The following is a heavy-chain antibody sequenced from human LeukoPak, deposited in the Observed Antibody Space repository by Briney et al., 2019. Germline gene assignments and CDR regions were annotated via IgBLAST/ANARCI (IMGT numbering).Heavy chain of an antibody. CDR2: IYYSGST. D-gene: IGHD5-12*01. CDR1: GGSISSSSYY. CDR3: ARDRYAYFDY. Sequence: SETLPLTCTVSGGSISSSSYYWGWIRQPPGKGLEWIGSIYYSGSTYYNPSLKSRVTISVDTSKNQFSLKLSSVTAADTAVYYCARDRYAYFDYWGQGTLVTVSS. J-gene: IGHJ4*02. V-gene: IGHV4-39*07.